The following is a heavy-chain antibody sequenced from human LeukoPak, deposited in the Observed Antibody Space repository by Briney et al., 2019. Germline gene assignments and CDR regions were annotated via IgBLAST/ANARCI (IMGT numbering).Heavy chain of an antibody. CDR2: ISIHSDYI. Sequence: GGSLRLSCAASGFTVSSNYMSWVRQAPGKGLEWVSSISIHSDYIYYTDSFRGRFTISRDNAKNSLFLQMNSLRAEDTAVYYCARQLLSGYFFVDHWGQGTLVTVSS. D-gene: IGHD3-3*01. CDR3: ARQLLSGYFFVDH. V-gene: IGHV3-21*01. CDR1: GFTVSSNY. J-gene: IGHJ4*02.